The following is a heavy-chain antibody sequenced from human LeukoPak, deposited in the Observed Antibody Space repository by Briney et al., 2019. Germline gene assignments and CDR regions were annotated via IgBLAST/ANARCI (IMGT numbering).Heavy chain of an antibody. D-gene: IGHD3-22*01. CDR1: GFTFSSYA. V-gene: IGHV3-23*01. Sequence: PGGSLRLSCAASGFTFSSYAMSWVRQAPGKGLEWVSAITGSGGNTYYADSVKGRFTISRDNSKNTLYLQMNSLRAEDTAVYYCAKGPLYYYDSSGYCHFDYWGQGTLVTVSS. CDR2: ITGSGGNT. CDR3: AKGPLYYYDSSGYCHFDY. J-gene: IGHJ4*02.